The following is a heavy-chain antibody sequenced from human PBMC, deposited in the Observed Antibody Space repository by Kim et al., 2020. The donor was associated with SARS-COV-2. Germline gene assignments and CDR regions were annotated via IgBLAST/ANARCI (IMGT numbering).Heavy chain of an antibody. CDR3: ARGGSGGYRGDAFDF. Sequence: DSVKGRFTISRDNSKNTLFLQMNSLRAEDTAVYYCARGGSGGYRGDAFDFWGPGTMVTVSS. D-gene: IGHD5-12*01. J-gene: IGHJ3*01. V-gene: IGHV3-53*01.